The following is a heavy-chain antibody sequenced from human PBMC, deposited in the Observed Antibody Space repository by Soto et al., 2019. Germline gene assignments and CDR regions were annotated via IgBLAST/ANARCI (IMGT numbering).Heavy chain of an antibody. CDR2: ISNDGSDK. V-gene: IGHV3-30*03. CDR3: ARAPRGFSAYDASLQIDS. Sequence: QMQLVESGGGVVQPGRSLRLSCAASESTFSNSGMHWVRQAPGKGLKWVAVISNDGSDKYYADSVKGRFTISRENSKKTLFLQMNSLRPEDTAVYYCARAPRGFSAYDASLQIDSWGQGTLVTVSS. D-gene: IGHD5-12*01. J-gene: IGHJ4*02. CDR1: ESTFSNSG.